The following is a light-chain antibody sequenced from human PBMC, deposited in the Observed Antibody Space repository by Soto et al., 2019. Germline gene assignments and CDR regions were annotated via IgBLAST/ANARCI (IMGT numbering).Light chain of an antibody. J-gene: IGLJ2*01. Sequence: ALTQPASVSGSPGQSITISCTGTSSDVGGYNYVSWYQQHPGKAPKLMIYEVSNRPSGVSIRFSGSKSGNTASLTISGLQAEDEADYYCSSYTSSSTRVVFGGGTKVTVL. V-gene: IGLV2-14*01. CDR2: EVS. CDR3: SSYTSSSTRVV. CDR1: SSDVGGYNY.